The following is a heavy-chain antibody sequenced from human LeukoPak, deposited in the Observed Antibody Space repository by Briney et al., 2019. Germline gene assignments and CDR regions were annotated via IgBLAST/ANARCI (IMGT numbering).Heavy chain of an antibody. J-gene: IGHJ4*02. CDR1: GFTLTELS. CDR2: INPSGGST. V-gene: IGHV1-46*04. CDR3: ASFDYGSGSYSDY. Sequence: ASVKVSCKVSGFTLTELSMHWVRQAPGQGLEWMGIINPSGGSTSYAQKLQGRVTMTRDMSTSTVYMELSSLRSEDTAVYYCASFDYGSGSYSDYWGQGTLVTVSS. D-gene: IGHD3-10*01.